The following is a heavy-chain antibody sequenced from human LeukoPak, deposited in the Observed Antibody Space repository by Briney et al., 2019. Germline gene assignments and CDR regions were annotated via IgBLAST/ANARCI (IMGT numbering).Heavy chain of an antibody. V-gene: IGHV3-21*01. Sequence: GGSLRLSCAASGFTFSSYSMNWVRQAPGKGLGWVSSISSSSSYIYYADSVKGRFTISRVNAKNSLYLQMNSLRAEDTAVYYCARESIAVAGTYYYMDVWGKGTTVTVSS. J-gene: IGHJ6*03. CDR2: ISSSSSYI. D-gene: IGHD6-19*01. CDR3: ARESIAVAGTYYYMDV. CDR1: GFTFSSYS.